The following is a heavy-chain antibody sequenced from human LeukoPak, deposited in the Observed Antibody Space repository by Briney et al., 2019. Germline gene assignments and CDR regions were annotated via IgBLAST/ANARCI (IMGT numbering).Heavy chain of an antibody. J-gene: IGHJ4*02. V-gene: IGHV3-53*01. D-gene: IGHD3-22*01. CDR3: AKGALHYYDASGYNYFDY. CDR1: GFTVSSNY. Sequence: GGSLRLSCAASGFTVSSNYMNWVRQAPGKGLEWVSLIYSGGSTYYADSVKGRFTISRDNSKNTLHLQMNSLRAEDTAVYYCAKGALHYYDASGYNYFDYWGQGTLVTVSS. CDR2: IYSGGST.